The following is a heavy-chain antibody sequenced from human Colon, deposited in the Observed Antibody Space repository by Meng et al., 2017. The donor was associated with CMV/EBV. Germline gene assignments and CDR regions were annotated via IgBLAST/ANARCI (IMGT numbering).Heavy chain of an antibody. CDR1: GFTFSKSW. CDR3: ARDKGTLWASFDS. CDR2: TDGRRT. V-gene: IGHV3-74*01. D-gene: IGHD3-16*01. J-gene: IGHJ4*02. Sequence: LSCVVSGFTFSKSWMHWVRQAPGKGLEWVSYTDGRRTAYADSVEGRFSISRDNAENTLYLQMNSLRAEDTAFYYCARDKGTLWASFDSWGQGTLVTVSS.